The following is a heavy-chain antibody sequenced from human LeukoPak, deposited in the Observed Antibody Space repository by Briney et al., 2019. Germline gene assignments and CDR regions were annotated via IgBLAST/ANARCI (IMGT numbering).Heavy chain of an antibody. CDR3: ARGRYLTTLGGAAAGFLDS. J-gene: IGHJ4*02. D-gene: IGHD6-13*01. CDR1: GGSFSGYY. Sequence: SETLSLTCGVNGGSFSGYYWNWIRQTPGKGLEWIGEINHSGSTNYNPSLKRRVTISVDTSQKQFSLRLTSVTAADTAVHYCARGRYLTTLGGAAAGFLDSWGQGTLVTVSS. CDR2: INHSGST. V-gene: IGHV4-34*01.